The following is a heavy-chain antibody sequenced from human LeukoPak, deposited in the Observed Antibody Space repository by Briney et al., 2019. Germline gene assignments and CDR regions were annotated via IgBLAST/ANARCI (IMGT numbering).Heavy chain of an antibody. CDR3: ARRGHHLVDDY. V-gene: IGHV4-34*01. CDR2: INHSGST. J-gene: IGHJ4*02. CDR1: GGSFSGYY. Sequence: SETLSLTCAVYGGSFSGYYWSWIRQPPGKGLEWIGEINHSGSTNYNPSLKSRVTISVDTSKNQYSLKLSSVTAADTAVYYCARRGHHLVDDYWGQGTLVTVSS. D-gene: IGHD3-10*01.